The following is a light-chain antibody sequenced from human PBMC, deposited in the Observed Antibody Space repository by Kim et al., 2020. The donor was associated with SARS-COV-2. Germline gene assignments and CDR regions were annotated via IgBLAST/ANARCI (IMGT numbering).Light chain of an antibody. J-gene: IGKJ4*01. CDR3: QQCQTTPLT. CDR2: ATS. V-gene: IGKV3-20*01. Sequence: SRGERATLSCRASQSVSTAYLVWYQQKVGQAPRLLLYATSSRASGVPDRFSGSGSETDFSLTISGLEPDDFAVYYCQQCQTTPLTFGGGTKVDIK. CDR1: QSVSTAY.